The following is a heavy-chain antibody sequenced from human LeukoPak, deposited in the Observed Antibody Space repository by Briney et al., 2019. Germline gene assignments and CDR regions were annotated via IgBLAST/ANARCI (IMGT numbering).Heavy chain of an antibody. CDR1: GYTFTVYY. CDR3: ARYGSGSFKNYWFDP. V-gene: IGHV1-69*13. CDR2: IIPIFGTA. J-gene: IGHJ5*02. Sequence: SVTVSFKASGYTFTVYYMHWVRQAPGQGLEWMGGIIPIFGTANYAQKFQGRVTITADDSTSTAYMGLSSLRSEDTAVYYCARYGSGSFKNYWFDPWGQGTLVTVSS. D-gene: IGHD3-10*01.